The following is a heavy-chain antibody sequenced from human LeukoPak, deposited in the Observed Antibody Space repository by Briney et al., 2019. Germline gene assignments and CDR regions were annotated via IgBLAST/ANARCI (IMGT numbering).Heavy chain of an antibody. CDR2: IYYSGST. Sequence: PSETLSLTCTVSGGSISSGSYYWGWIRQPPGKGLEWIGSIYYSGSTYYNPSLKSRVTISVDTSKNQFSLKLSSVTAADTAVYYCARQPLAVAGTNWFDPWGQGTLVTVSS. CDR3: ARQPLAVAGTNWFDP. CDR1: GGSISSGSYY. D-gene: IGHD6-19*01. V-gene: IGHV4-39*01. J-gene: IGHJ5*02.